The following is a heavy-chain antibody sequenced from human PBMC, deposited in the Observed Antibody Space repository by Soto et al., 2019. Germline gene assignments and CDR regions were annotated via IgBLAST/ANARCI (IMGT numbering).Heavy chain of an antibody. D-gene: IGHD3-3*02. J-gene: IGHJ6*02. CDR1: GLTFSSYS. CDR2: ISSSGTAI. Sequence: EEQLVESGGSLVQPGGSLRLSCAVSGLTFSSYSMNWVRQAPGKGLEWVSYISSSGTAIYSADSVKGRFTISRDNAKNSLYLQMNSLRDEDTAVYYCARDILPRLGFYQCGMDVWGQGSTVSVSS. CDR3: ARDILPRLGFYQCGMDV. V-gene: IGHV3-48*02.